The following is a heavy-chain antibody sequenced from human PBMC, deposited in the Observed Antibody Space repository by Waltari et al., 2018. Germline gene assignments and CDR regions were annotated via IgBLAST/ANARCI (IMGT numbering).Heavy chain of an antibody. Sequence: QVQLVQSGPEVKKPGASVKVSCKTSGYTSTRHDMTWVRQAAGQGLEWMGWMNPSNGKIGYAQRFKGRLTVTRNTSISTIYMELSSLTSEDTAVYYCARDGALTTADYRWFDSWGQGTLVTVSS. CDR3: ARDGALTTADYRWFDS. CDR1: GYTSTRHD. V-gene: IGHV1-8*01. D-gene: IGHD3-10*01. J-gene: IGHJ5*01. CDR2: MNPSNGKI.